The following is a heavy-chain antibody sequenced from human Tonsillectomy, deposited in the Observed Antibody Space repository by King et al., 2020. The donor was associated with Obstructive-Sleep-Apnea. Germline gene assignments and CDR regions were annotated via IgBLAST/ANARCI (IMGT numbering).Heavy chain of an antibody. CDR2: IYTSGST. J-gene: IGHJ6*02. CDR3: ARDFRVLWFGELSSYYYGMDV. V-gene: IGHV4-4*07. Sequence: VQLQESGPGLVKPSETLSLTCTVSGGSISSYYWSWIRQPAGKGLEWIGRIYTSGSTNYNPSLKSRVTMSVDTSKNQFSLKLSSVTAADTAVYYCARDFRVLWFGELSSYYYGMDVWGQGTTVTVSS. D-gene: IGHD3-10*01. CDR1: GGSISSYY.